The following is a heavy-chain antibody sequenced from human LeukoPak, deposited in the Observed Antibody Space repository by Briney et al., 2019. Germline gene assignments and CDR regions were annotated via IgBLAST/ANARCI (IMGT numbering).Heavy chain of an antibody. J-gene: IGHJ4*02. CDR1: GFTFSSYA. CDR2: ISGSGGST. V-gene: IGHV3-23*01. CDR3: ARSRGDF. Sequence: GGSLRLSCAASGFTFSSYAMSWVRQAPGKGLEWVSAISGSGGSTYYADSVKGRFTISRDNAKNSLYLQMNSLRADDTALYYRARSRGDFWGQGTLVTVSS.